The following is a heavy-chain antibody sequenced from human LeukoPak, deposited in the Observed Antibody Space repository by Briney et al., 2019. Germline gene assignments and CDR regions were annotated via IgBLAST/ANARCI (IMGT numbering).Heavy chain of an antibody. V-gene: IGHV3-21*06. Sequence: KPGGSLRLSCAASGFVFSSYSMNWVRQAPGKGLEWVSSISSSTGYIYYADSVKGRFTISRDIAKNSLYLQMNSLRAEDTAVYYCARLYDSSGLVDHWGQGTLVTVSS. D-gene: IGHD3-22*01. CDR1: GFVFSSYS. CDR3: ARLYDSSGLVDH. J-gene: IGHJ4*02. CDR2: ISSSTGYI.